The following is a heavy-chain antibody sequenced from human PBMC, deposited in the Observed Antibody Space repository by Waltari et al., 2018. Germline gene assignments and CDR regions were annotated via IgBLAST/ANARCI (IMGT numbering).Heavy chain of an antibody. CDR3: ARGGTGDYGLTYFFDY. V-gene: IGHV3-74*01. CDR1: GFNFSSYW. Sequence: EVQLVESGGGLVQPGGSLRLSCAASGFNFSSYWMHWVRQAPGKGLVWVSRINSDGSSTSYADSVKGRFTISRDNAKNTLYLQMNSLRAEDTAVYYCARGGTGDYGLTYFFDYWGQGTLVTVSS. CDR2: INSDGSST. J-gene: IGHJ4*02. D-gene: IGHD4-17*01.